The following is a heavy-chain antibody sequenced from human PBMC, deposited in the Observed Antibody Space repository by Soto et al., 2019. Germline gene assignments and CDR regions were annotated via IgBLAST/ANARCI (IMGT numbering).Heavy chain of an antibody. D-gene: IGHD1-1*01. J-gene: IGHJ3*02. CDR2: IYPFYSDT. CDR1: GYIFTSYW. Sequence: GESLKISCKGSGYIFTSYWIVWVLHMPGKCLDCIGIIYPFYSDTRYSPSFQGQFTISADNSIITSYLHCSSLKASDTAIYYCARNLVTTIPDAFDIWGQGKMVTVSS. CDR3: ARNLVTTIPDAFDI. V-gene: IGHV5-51*01.